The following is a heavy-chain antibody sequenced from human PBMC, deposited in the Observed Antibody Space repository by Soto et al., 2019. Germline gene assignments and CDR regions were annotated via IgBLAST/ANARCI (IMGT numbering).Heavy chain of an antibody. CDR1: GFDFGSFG. Sequence: SVKVSCKASGFDFGSFGIQFLRQTRGRGLEWIGWIVVASGRTNYARQFQGRVAFSRDMSSTTAYMDLYDLKSDDTAVYFCSADHPHTAIEWPVWGQGTTVTVSS. CDR2: IVVASGRT. V-gene: IGHV1-58*02. J-gene: IGHJ6*02. CDR3: SADHPHTAIEWPV. D-gene: IGHD2-8*01.